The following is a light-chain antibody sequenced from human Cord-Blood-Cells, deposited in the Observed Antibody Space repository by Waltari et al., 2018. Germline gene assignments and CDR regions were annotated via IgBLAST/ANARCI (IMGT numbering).Light chain of an antibody. CDR1: SSDVRCYNN. CDR3: CSYAGSSTYV. J-gene: IGLJ1*01. V-gene: IGLV2-23*01. CDR2: EGS. Sequence: SALTQPAHASGDPGQAITISRTGTSSDVRCYNNASWYQQHPGKAPKLMIYEGSKRPSGVSNRFSGSKSGNTASLTISGLQAEDEADYYCCSYAGSSTYVFGTGTKVTVL.